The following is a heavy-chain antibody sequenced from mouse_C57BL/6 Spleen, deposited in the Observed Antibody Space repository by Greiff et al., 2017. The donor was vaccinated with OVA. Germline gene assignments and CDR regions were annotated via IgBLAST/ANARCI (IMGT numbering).Heavy chain of an antibody. D-gene: IGHD1-1*01. J-gene: IGHJ2*01. Sequence: QVQLQQSGAELVKPGASVKMSCKASGYTFTSYWITWVKQRPGKGLEWIGDIYPGSGSTNYNEKFKSKATLTVDTSSSTAYMQRSSLTSEDSAVYYCAVITTVVAGFDYWGQGTTLTVSS. V-gene: IGHV1-55*01. CDR1: GYTFTSYW. CDR2: IYPGSGST. CDR3: AVITTVVAGFDY.